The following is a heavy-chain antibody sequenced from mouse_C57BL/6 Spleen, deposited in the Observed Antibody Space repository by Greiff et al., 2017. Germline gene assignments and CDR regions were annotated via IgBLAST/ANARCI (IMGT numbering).Heavy chain of an antibody. Sequence: VQLQQSGAELVRPGTSVKMSCTASGYTFTNYWIGWAKQRPGHGLEWIGDIYPGGGYTNYNAKFKGKATLTADKSSSTAYMQFSSLTSEDSAIYYCARYDDYFDYWGQGTTLTVSS. D-gene: IGHD2-12*01. V-gene: IGHV1-63*01. CDR3: ARYDDYFDY. CDR2: IYPGGGYT. J-gene: IGHJ2*01. CDR1: GYTFTNYW.